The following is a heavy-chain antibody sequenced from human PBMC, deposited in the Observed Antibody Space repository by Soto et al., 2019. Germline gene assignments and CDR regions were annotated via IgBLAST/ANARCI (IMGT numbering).Heavy chain of an antibody. Sequence: PGLPIRLYCAAAGYTIGSYAGNRVSKDPGKGLEWVSAISGSGGSTYYADSVKGRFTISRDNSKNTLYLQMNSLRAEDTAVYYCAKGGYDYGVGYNWFDPWGQGTLVTVSS. J-gene: IGHJ5*02. CDR3: AKGGYDYGVGYNWFDP. V-gene: IGHV3-23*01. CDR1: GYTIGSYA. D-gene: IGHD5-12*01. CDR2: ISGSGGST.